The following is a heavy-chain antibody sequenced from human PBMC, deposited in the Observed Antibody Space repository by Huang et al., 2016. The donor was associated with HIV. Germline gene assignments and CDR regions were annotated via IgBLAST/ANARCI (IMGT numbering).Heavy chain of an antibody. Sequence: QVLLVQSGAEVKRPGASVKVSCRASQYTFTDYYIHWVRQAPGQGLGCMGLINPTNGDTNYAHTFQVWVTLTWDTSIKTAYMELRRLKSDDTAVYYCARDLLTMIRGLLSPWGQGTLVTVSS. V-gene: IGHV1-2*04. J-gene: IGHJ5*02. CDR2: INPTNGDT. CDR3: ARDLLTMIRGLLSP. CDR1: QYTFTDYY. D-gene: IGHD3-10*01.